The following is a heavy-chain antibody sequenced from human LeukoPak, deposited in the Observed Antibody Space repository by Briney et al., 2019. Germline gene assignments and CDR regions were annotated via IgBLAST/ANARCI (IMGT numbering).Heavy chain of an antibody. CDR3: ARDDSSGYTPDY. D-gene: IGHD3-22*01. J-gene: IGHJ4*02. CDR1: GGTFSSYA. CDR2: IIPIFGTA. Sequence: ASVKVSCKASGGTFSSYAISWVRQAPGQGLEWMGGIIPIFGTANYAQKLQGRVTMTTDTSTSTAYMELRSLRSDDTAVYYCARDDSSGYTPDYWGQGTLVTVSS. V-gene: IGHV1-69*05.